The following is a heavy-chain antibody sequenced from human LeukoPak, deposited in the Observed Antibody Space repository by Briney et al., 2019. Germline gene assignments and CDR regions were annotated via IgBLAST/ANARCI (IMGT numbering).Heavy chain of an antibody. D-gene: IGHD2-15*01. CDR1: GGSFSGYY. J-gene: IGHJ4*02. V-gene: IGHV4-34*01. CDR3: ARGGGIDY. CDR2: INHSGST. Sequence: SETLSLTCAVYGGSFSGYYWSWIRQPPGKGLEWIGEINHSGSTNYNPSLKSRVTISVDTSKNQFSLKLSSVTAADTAVYYCARGGGIDYWGQGTLVTVSS.